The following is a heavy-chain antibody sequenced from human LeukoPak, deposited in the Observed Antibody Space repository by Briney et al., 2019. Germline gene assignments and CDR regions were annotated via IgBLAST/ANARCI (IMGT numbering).Heavy chain of an antibody. CDR1: GGSISSSSYY. D-gene: IGHD6-6*01. V-gene: IGHV4-39*01. J-gene: IGHJ4*02. CDR3: AVGGGFGSSSDY. Sequence: SEPLSLTCTVSGGSISSSSYYWRWIRQPPRKGLEWIGCIYYSGSTYYNPSLKSRVTISVDTSKNQFSLKLSSVTAADTAVYYCAVGGGFGSSSDYWGQGTLVTVSS. CDR2: IYYSGST.